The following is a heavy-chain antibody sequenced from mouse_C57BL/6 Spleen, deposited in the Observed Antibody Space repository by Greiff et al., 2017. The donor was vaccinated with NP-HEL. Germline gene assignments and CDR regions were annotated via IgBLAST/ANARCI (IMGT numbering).Heavy chain of an antibody. Sequence: EVQLQQSGAELVRPGASVKLSCTASGFNIKDYYMHWVKQRPEQGLEWIGRIDPEDGDTEYAPKFQGKATMTADTSSNTAYPQLSSLTSEDTAVYYCTSMRGRRGFAYGGQGTLVTVAA. CDR3: TSMRGRRGFAY. CDR2: IDPEDGDT. J-gene: IGHJ3*01. D-gene: IGHD2-3*01. V-gene: IGHV14-1*01. CDR1: GFNIKDYY.